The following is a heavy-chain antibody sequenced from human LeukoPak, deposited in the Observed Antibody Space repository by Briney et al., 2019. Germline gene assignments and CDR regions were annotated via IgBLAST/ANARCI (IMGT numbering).Heavy chain of an antibody. CDR2: IYYSGST. Sequence: PSETLSLTCTVSGGSISSHYWSWIRQPPGKGLEWIGYIYYSGSTNYNPSLKSRVTISVDTSKNQFSLKLSSVTAADTAVYYCARHGPVYGFLGGHYYYYMDVWGKGTTVTVSS. J-gene: IGHJ6*03. CDR3: ARHGPVYGFLGGHYYYYMDV. V-gene: IGHV4-59*11. D-gene: IGHD3-3*01. CDR1: GGSISSHY.